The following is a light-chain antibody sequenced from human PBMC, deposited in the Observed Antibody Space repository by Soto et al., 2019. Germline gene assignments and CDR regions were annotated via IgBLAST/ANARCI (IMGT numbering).Light chain of an antibody. J-gene: IGKJ1*01. CDR2: DAS. V-gene: IGKV3-20*01. CDR1: ESVSSY. Sequence: EIVMTQSPATLSVSPGERATLSCRASESVSSYLAWYQQKPGQAPRLLIYDASNRATGIPARFSGSGSGTEFTLTINRLEPEDLAVYYCQQYGSSPPKTFGQGTKVDIK. CDR3: QQYGSSPPKT.